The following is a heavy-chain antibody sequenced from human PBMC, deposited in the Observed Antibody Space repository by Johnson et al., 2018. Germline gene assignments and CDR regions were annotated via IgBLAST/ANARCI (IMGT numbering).Heavy chain of an antibody. Sequence: QVQLVESGGGLVKPGGSXRLSCAASGFTFSDYYMSWIRQAPGKGLEWVSYISSSGSTIYYADSVKGQFTISRDNAKNSRYLQMNSLSAEDTAGYYCARWTGNLAVAGTGRGYYGMDVWGQGTTVTVSS. CDR3: ARWTGNLAVAGTGRGYYGMDV. J-gene: IGHJ6*02. V-gene: IGHV3-11*01. CDR1: GFTFSDYY. CDR2: ISSSGSTI. D-gene: IGHD6-19*01.